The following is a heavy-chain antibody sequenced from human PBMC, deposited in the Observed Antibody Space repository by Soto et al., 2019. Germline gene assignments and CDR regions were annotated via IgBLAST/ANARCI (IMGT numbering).Heavy chain of an antibody. D-gene: IGHD3-9*01. J-gene: IGHJ6*02. CDR2: VSTNGAT. CDR1: DDFISSYY. V-gene: IGHV4-4*07. CDR3: AREDDEILTGSYAMDV. Sequence: SETLSLTCTVSDDFISSYYWNWIRQPAGKGLEWIGRVSTNGATNYNPSLESRVTMSVDTSKNQFSLKLTSVTAADTAVYFCAREDDEILTGSYAMDVWGQGTTVTVSS.